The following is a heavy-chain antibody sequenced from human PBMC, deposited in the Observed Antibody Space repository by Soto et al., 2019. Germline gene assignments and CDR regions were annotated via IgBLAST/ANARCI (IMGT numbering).Heavy chain of an antibody. CDR1: GGSISTYY. CDR3: ARDGSRYDFWSGPYYFDY. CDR2: IYYSGST. Sequence: SETLSLTCTVAGGSISTYYWSWIRQPPGKGLEWIGYIYYSGSTNYNPSPKSRVTISVDTSKNQFSLKLSSVSAADTAVYYCARDGSRYDFWSGPYYFDYWGQGTLVTVSS. J-gene: IGHJ4*02. V-gene: IGHV4-59*01. D-gene: IGHD3-3*01.